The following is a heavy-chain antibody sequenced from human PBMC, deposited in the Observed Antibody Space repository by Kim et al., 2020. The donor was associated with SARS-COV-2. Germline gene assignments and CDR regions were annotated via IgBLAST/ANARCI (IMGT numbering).Heavy chain of an antibody. CDR2: INHSGST. CDR3: ASGRFIAAAGTFRYYYGMDV. V-gene: IGHV4-34*01. Sequence: SETLSLTCAVSGGSFSGYYWSWICQPPGTGLEWIGEINHSGSTNYNQSLKSRVTISVDTSKNQCSLKLSSVTVADTAVYYCASGRFIAAAGTFRYYYGMDVWGQGTTVTVSS. CDR1: GGSFSGYY. D-gene: IGHD6-13*01. J-gene: IGHJ6*02.